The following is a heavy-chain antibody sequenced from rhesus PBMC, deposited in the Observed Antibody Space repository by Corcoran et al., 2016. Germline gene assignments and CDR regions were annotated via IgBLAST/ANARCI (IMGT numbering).Heavy chain of an antibody. V-gene: IGHV4-173*01. Sequence: QLQLQESGPGLVKPSETLSLTCAVSGGSISSNYWSWIRQPPGKGLEWIGRIAGRGGSTDYHPSLRSRVTNATDTSKTRFSMRLRSVTAADTAVYYCAREGSGWYGRLDVWGPGVLVTVSS. CDR1: GGSISSNY. CDR3: AREGSGWYGRLDV. J-gene: IGHJ5-1*01. D-gene: IGHD6-31*01. CDR2: IAGRGGST.